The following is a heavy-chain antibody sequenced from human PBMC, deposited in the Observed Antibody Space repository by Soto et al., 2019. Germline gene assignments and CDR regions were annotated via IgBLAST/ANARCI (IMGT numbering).Heavy chain of an antibody. D-gene: IGHD2-8*02. V-gene: IGHV1-46*01. CDR3: ARSGGGVIDY. Sequence: ASVKVSCKASGYSFTNYYIHWVRQAPGQGLEWMGIINPSSGGTTNAQKFQDRVTMTRDTSTCTVYMELSSLRSEDTAIYFCARSGGGVIDYWGQGTLVTVSS. CDR2: INPSSGGT. J-gene: IGHJ4*02. CDR1: GYSFTNYY.